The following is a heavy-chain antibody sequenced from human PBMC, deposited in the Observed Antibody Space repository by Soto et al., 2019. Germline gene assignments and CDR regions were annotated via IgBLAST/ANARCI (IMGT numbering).Heavy chain of an antibody. D-gene: IGHD6-19*01. Sequence: EVQLVESGGGLVKPGGSLRLSCAASGFTFSSYSMNWVRQAPGKGLEWVSSISSSSSYIYYADSVKGRFTISRDNAKNSLYLQMNSLRAEDTAVYYCARDTQQWLPTPDYWGQGTLVTVSS. CDR2: ISSSSSYI. CDR1: GFTFSSYS. CDR3: ARDTQQWLPTPDY. V-gene: IGHV3-21*01. J-gene: IGHJ4*02.